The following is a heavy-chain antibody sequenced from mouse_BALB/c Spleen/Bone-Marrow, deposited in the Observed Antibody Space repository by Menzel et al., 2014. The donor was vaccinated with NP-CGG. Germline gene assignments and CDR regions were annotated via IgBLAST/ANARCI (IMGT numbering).Heavy chain of an antibody. Sequence: EVQRVESGPGLVKPSQSLSLPCTVTGYSITSDYAWNWIQQFPGNKLEWMGYISYSGSTSYNPSLKSRISITRDTSKNQFFLQLNSVTTEDTATYYCAGNYWYFDVWGAGTTVTVSS. CDR1: GYSITSDYA. J-gene: IGHJ1*01. D-gene: IGHD2-1*01. CDR3: AGNYWYFDV. V-gene: IGHV3-2*02. CDR2: ISYSGST.